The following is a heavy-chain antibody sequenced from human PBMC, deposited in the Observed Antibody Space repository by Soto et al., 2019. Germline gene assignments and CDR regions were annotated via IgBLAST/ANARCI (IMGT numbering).Heavy chain of an antibody. D-gene: IGHD6-19*01. CDR2: TYYRSKWYN. V-gene: IGHV6-1*01. Sequence: PSETLSLTCAISGDSVSSNSAAWNWIRQSPSRGLEWLGRTYYRSKWYNDYAVSVKSRITINPDTSKNQFSLQLNSVTPEDTAVYYCARERDSGWSDNGYYYGMDVWGQGTTVTVSS. CDR1: GDSVSSNSAA. CDR3: ARERDSGWSDNGYYYGMDV. J-gene: IGHJ6*02.